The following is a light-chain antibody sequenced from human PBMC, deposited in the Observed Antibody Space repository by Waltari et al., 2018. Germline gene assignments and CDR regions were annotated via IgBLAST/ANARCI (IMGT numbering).Light chain of an antibody. Sequence: EVVLTQSPVTLSLSPGERATLSCRASQSVSRYLEWYQQKPGQAPRLLIFDASNRATRIPAWVSGTGSGTDFTRTISSLEPEDFAGFFCHLRVNWPTFGQGTKVEIK. V-gene: IGKV3-11*01. J-gene: IGKJ1*01. CDR2: DAS. CDR1: QSVSRY. CDR3: HLRVNWPT.